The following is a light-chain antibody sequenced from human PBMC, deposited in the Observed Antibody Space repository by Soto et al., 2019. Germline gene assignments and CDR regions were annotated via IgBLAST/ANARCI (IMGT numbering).Light chain of an antibody. Sequence: QSALTQPASVSGSPGQSITISCTGTSSDVGNYIFVSWYRQHPGKAPKLMIYDINNRPSGVSNRFSGYKSGNTASLTISGLQAEDEADYYCVSYTTSASYVFGTGTKLTVL. V-gene: IGLV2-14*01. CDR1: SSDVGNYIF. CDR3: VSYTTSASYV. J-gene: IGLJ1*01. CDR2: DIN.